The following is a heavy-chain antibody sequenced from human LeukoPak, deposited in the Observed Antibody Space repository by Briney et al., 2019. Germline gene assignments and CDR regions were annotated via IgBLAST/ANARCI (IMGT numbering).Heavy chain of an antibody. CDR1: GFTLS. D-gene: IGHD3-22*01. CDR3: ARNDRGAFDI. Sequence: GSLRLSCAASGFTLSMHWVRQAPGKGLEWVAIISYDGNNKYYADSVKGRFTISRDNSKNTLYLQMSSLRVEDTAVYYCARNDRGAFDIWGQGTMVTVSS. V-gene: IGHV3-30*14. J-gene: IGHJ3*02. CDR2: ISYDGNNK.